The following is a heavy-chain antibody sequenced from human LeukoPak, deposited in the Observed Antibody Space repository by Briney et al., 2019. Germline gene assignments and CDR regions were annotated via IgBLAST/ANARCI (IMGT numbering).Heavy chain of an antibody. Sequence: GGSLRLSCSASGFTFSNYAMLWVRQAPGKGLEYVSVITSNGESTDYADSVKGRFTISRDNSKITLYLQMSSLRTEDTAVYYCVKGGATVLDYFDYWGQGTLVTVSS. D-gene: IGHD1-26*01. V-gene: IGHV3-64D*06. J-gene: IGHJ4*02. CDR1: GFTFSNYA. CDR3: VKGGATVLDYFDY. CDR2: ITSNGEST.